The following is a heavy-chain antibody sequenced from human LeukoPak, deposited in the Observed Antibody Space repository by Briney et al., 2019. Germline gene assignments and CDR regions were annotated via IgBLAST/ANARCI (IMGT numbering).Heavy chain of an antibody. CDR3: AKLPLQDYRGNWFDP. CDR2: ISGSGGST. Sequence: PGGSLRLSCAASGFTFSSYAMSWVRQAPGEGLEWVSAISGSGGSTYYADSVKGRFTISRDNSKNTLYLQMNSLRAEDTAVYYCAKLPLQDYRGNWFDPWGQGTLVTDSS. V-gene: IGHV3-23*01. J-gene: IGHJ5*02. D-gene: IGHD4-11*01. CDR1: GFTFSSYA.